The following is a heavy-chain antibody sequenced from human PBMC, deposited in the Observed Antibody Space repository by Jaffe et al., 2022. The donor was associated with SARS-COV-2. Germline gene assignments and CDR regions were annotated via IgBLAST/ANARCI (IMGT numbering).Heavy chain of an antibody. D-gene: IGHD4-17*01. Sequence: QVQLVESGGGVVQPGRSLRLSCAASGFTFSSYGMHWVRQAPGKGLEWVAVIWYDGSNKYYADSVKGRFTISRDNSKNTLYLQMNSLRAEDTAVYYCARRARTSYGGNSPDYWGQGTLVTVSS. CDR1: GFTFSSYG. CDR2: IWYDGSNK. V-gene: IGHV3-33*01. CDR3: ARRARTSYGGNSPDY. J-gene: IGHJ4*02.